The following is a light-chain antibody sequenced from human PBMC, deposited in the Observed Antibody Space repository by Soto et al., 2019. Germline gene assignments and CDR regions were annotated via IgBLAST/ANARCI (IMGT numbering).Light chain of an antibody. CDR3: HRYGYY. V-gene: IGKV1-5*01. CDR2: DAS. Sequence: DIPMTQSPSTLSASVGDRVTITCRARQSINTWLAWYQQKPGKAPKLLIYDASSLESGVPSRFSGSGSGTEFTLTISSLQPDDFATYYCHRYGYYFGGGTKVDIK. CDR1: QSINTW. J-gene: IGKJ4*01.